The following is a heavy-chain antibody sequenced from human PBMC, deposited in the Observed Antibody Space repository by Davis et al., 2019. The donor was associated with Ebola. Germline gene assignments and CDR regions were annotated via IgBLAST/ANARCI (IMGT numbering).Heavy chain of an antibody. J-gene: IGHJ5*02. D-gene: IGHD6-13*01. CDR3: ARRGTSSWYAGWFDP. V-gene: IGHV4-59*08. Sequence: SETLSLTCTVSGGHISGYYWSWIRQPPGKGLEWIGYIYYSGSTNYNPSLKSRVTISVDTSKNQFSLKLSSVTAADTAMYYCARRGTSSWYAGWFDPWGQGTLVTVSS. CDR1: GGHISGYY. CDR2: IYYSGST.